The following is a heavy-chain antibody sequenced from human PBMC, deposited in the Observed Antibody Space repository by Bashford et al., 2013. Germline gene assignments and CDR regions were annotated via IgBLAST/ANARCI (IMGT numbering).Heavy chain of an antibody. J-gene: IGHJ5*02. V-gene: IGHV3-11*06. CDR2: TSASNGKT. Sequence: GGSLRLSCIGSGFTFSDYHITWIRQAPGKGLEWVSHTSASNGKTEYADSVKGRFTVSRDNSKNMVFLQMSTLRADDTAMFYCVRGLGLSWFDPWGQGTLVTVSS. CDR1: GFTFSDYH. CDR3: VRGLGLSWFDP. D-gene: IGHD7-27*01.